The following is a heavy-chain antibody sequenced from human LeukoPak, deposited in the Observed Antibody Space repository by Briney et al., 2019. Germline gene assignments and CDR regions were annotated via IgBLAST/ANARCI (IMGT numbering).Heavy chain of an antibody. CDR3: AKDISQLYCSSTSCYEVSDY. J-gene: IGHJ4*02. V-gene: IGHV3-23*01. Sequence: PGGSLRLSCAASGFTFSSYAMSWVRQAPGKGLEWVSAISGSGGSTYYADSVKGRFTISRDNSKNTLHLQMNSLRAEDTAVYYCAKDISQLYCSSTSCYEVSDYWGQGTLVTVSS. CDR1: GFTFSSYA. CDR2: ISGSGGST. D-gene: IGHD2-2*01.